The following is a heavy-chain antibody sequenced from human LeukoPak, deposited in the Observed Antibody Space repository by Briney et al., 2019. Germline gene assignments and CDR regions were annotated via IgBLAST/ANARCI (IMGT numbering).Heavy chain of an antibody. Sequence: SETLSLTCTVSGGSISSYYWSWIRQPPGKGLEWIGYIYYSGSTNYNPSLKSRVTISVDTSKNQFSLKLSSVTAADTAVYYCARDRKWSYYAFDIWGQGTMVTVSS. CDR2: IYYSGST. CDR3: ARDRKWSYYAFDI. D-gene: IGHD1-26*01. J-gene: IGHJ3*02. CDR1: GGSISSYY. V-gene: IGHV4-59*01.